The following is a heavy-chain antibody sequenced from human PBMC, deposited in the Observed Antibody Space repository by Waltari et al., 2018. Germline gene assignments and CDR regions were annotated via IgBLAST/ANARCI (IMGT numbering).Heavy chain of an antibody. D-gene: IGHD4-4*01. CDR3: ARDIDAVTTPLMDYYYGMDV. Sequence: QVQLVQSGAEVKKPGSSVKVSCKASGGTFSSYAISWVRQAPGQGLEWMGGILPISGTANYAQKFQGRVTITADESTSTAYMELSSLRSEDTAVYYCARDIDAVTTPLMDYYYGMDVWGQGTTVTVSS. J-gene: IGHJ6*02. V-gene: IGHV1-69*01. CDR1: GGTFSSYA. CDR2: ILPISGTA.